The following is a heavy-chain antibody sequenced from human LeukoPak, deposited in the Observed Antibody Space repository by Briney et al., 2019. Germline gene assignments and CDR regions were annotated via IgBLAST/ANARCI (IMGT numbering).Heavy chain of an antibody. CDR2: IYYSGST. D-gene: IGHD1-26*01. CDR3: ARHSGSYSGFDY. V-gene: IGHV4-59*08. Sequence: SETLSLTCTVSGGSISGYYWSWIRQSPGMGLEWIGYIYYSGSTNYNPSLKSRVTISVDTSKNQFSLKLSSVTAADTAVYYCARHSGSYSGFDYWGQGTLVTVSS. CDR1: GGSISGYY. J-gene: IGHJ4*02.